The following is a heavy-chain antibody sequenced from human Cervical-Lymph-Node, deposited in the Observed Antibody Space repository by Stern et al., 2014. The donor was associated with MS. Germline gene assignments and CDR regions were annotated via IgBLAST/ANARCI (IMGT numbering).Heavy chain of an antibody. Sequence: QMQLVQSGAEVKKPGASVKVSCKASGYTFTSYYMHWVRQAPGQGLEWMGGIIPIFGTANYAQKFQGRVTITADESTSTAYMELSSLRSEDTAVYYCARSRPYGSGSYFDYWGQGTLVTVSS. V-gene: IGHV1-69*01. D-gene: IGHD3-10*01. J-gene: IGHJ4*02. CDR3: ARSRPYGSGSYFDY. CDR1: GYTFTSYY. CDR2: IIPIFGTA.